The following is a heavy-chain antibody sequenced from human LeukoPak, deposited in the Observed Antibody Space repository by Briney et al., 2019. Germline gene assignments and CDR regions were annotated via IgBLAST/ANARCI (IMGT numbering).Heavy chain of an antibody. J-gene: IGHJ4*02. CDR1: GYTFTSYD. CDR2: ISAYNGNT. Sequence: ASVKVSCKASGYTFTSYDINWVRQATGQGLEWMGWISAYNGNTNYAQKLQGRVTMTTDTSTSTAYMELRSLRSDDTAVYYCARDRPEGWNYVRFDYWGQGTLVTVSS. CDR3: ARDRPEGWNYVRFDY. V-gene: IGHV1-18*01. D-gene: IGHD1-7*01.